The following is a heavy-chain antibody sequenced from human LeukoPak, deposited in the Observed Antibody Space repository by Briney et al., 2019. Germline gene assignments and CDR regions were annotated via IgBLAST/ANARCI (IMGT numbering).Heavy chain of an antibody. D-gene: IGHD5-12*01. CDR2: INPRGGAT. V-gene: IGHV1-46*01. J-gene: IGHJ5*01. Sequence: ASVTISCKASGYTFFTAYHMHWVRQAPGQGLEWMGVINPRGGATTYAQKFQGRVTMTTDTSTSTVYMQLSSLRSEDTAVYYCARRLRGFDSWGQGTLVTVSS. CDR1: GYTFFTAYH. CDR3: ARRLRGFDS.